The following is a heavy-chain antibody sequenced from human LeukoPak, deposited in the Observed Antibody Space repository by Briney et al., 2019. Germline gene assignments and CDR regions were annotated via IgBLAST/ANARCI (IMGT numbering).Heavy chain of an antibody. CDR1: GFTFSSYA. CDR2: ISGSGGST. V-gene: IGHV3-23*01. CDR3: ATSGWYGSYYFDY. J-gene: IGHJ4*02. D-gene: IGHD6-19*01. Sequence: GGSLRLSCAASGFTFSSYAMSWVRQAPGKGLEWVSAISGSGGSTYYADSVKGRFTISRDNSKNTPYLQMNSLRAEDTAVYYCATSGWYGSYYFDYWGQGTLVTVSS.